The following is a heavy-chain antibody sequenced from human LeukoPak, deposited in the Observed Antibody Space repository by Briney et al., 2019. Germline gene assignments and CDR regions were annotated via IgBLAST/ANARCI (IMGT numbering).Heavy chain of an antibody. J-gene: IGHJ6*02. CDR1: GGSISSYY. D-gene: IGHD2-15*01. V-gene: IGHV4-4*07. Sequence: SETLSLTCTVSGGSISSYYWSWIRQPPGKGLEWIGRIYTSGSTNYNPSLKSRVTMSVDTSKNQFSLKLSSVTAADTAVYYCARDLSVGYYYYGMDVWGQGTTVTVSS. CDR2: IYTSGST. CDR3: ARDLSVGYYYYGMDV.